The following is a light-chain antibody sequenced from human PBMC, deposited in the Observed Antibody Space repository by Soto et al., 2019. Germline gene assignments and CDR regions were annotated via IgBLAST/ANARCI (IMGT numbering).Light chain of an antibody. CDR1: HDVSRN. J-gene: IGKJ4*01. CDR2: DAS. Sequence: DIQMTQSPSSLSASVGDRVTIACQSSHDVSRNLNWFQQKPGEAPKLLIYDASNLERGVPSRFSASGSATDFTFTISSLQPEDVATYYCQQYNSMLSFGGGTEIELK. V-gene: IGKV1-33*01. CDR3: QQYNSMLS.